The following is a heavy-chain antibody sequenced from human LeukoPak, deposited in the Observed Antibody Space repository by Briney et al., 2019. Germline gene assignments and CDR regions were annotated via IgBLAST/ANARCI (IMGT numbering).Heavy chain of an antibody. J-gene: IGHJ3*02. Sequence: SSETLSLTCAVYGGSFSGYYWSWIRQPPGKGLEWVGHISYSGNTNYNSSLRSRVTISVDTSNNQFSLRLSSVTAADTAVYYCARDSYTGNYFEDTFDIWGQGTMVTVSS. D-gene: IGHD1-26*01. V-gene: IGHV4-59*01. CDR1: GGSFSGYY. CDR2: ISYSGNT. CDR3: ARDSYTGNYFEDTFDI.